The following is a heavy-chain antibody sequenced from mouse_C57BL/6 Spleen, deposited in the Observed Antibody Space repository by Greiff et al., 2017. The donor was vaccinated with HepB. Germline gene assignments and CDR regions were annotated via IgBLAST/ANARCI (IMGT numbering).Heavy chain of an antibody. CDR2: ISSGGDYI. J-gene: IGHJ2*01. Sequence: EVKLLESGEGLVKPGGSLKLSCAASGFTFSSYAMSWVRQTPEKRLEWVAYISSGGDYIYYADTVKGRFTISRDNARNTLYLQMSSLKYEDTAMYYCTRSYYGSSYFDYWGQCTTLTVSS. CDR1: GFTFSSYA. V-gene: IGHV5-9-1*02. CDR3: TRSYYGSSYFDY. D-gene: IGHD1-1*01.